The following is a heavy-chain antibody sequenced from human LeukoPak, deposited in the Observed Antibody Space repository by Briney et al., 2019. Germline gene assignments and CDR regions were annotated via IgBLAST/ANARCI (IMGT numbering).Heavy chain of an antibody. D-gene: IGHD6-19*01. J-gene: IGHJ4*02. CDR2: INHSGST. CDR1: GGSISSGGYY. V-gene: IGHV4-30-2*01. Sequence: SQTLSLTCTVSGGSISSGGYYWSWIRQPPGKGLEWIGEINHSGSTNYNPSLKSRVTISVDTSKNQFSLKLSSVTAADTAVYYCARGRWYGLYSSGWYERPFDYWGQGTLVTVSS. CDR3: ARGRWYGLYSSGWYERPFDY.